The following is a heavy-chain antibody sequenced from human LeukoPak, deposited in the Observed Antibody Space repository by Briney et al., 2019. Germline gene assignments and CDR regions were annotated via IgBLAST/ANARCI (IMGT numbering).Heavy chain of an antibody. D-gene: IGHD5-18*01. V-gene: IGHV1-8*01. CDR2: MNPNSGNT. Sequence: ASVKVSCKASGYTFTSYDINWVRQATGQGLEWMGWMNPNSGNTGYARKFQGRVTMTRNTSISTAYMELSSLRSEDTAVYYCARIDTAMEQPFDYWGQGTLVTVSS. CDR3: ARIDTAMEQPFDY. CDR1: GYTFTSYD. J-gene: IGHJ4*02.